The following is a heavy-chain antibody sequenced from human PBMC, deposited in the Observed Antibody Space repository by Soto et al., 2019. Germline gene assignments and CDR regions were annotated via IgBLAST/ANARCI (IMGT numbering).Heavy chain of an antibody. CDR3: AKRSGSPWYYGMDV. V-gene: IGHV3-9*01. D-gene: IGHD1-26*01. Sequence: GGSLRLSCAASGFTFGDYAMHWVRQAPGKGLEWVSGISWNSGSIGYADSVKGRFTISRDNAKNSLYLQMNSLRAEDTALYYCAKRSGSPWYYGMDVWGKGTPVTASS. CDR1: GFTFGDYA. CDR2: ISWNSGSI. J-gene: IGHJ6*04.